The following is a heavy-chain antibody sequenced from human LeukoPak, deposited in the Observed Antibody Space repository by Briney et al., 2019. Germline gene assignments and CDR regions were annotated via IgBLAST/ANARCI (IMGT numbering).Heavy chain of an antibody. J-gene: IGHJ3*02. CDR1: GFTFSSYA. D-gene: IGHD3-22*01. CDR2: ISGTGGTT. CDR3: AKEGVLDSSGYYFPDAFDI. Sequence: PGGSLRLSCAASGFTFSSYAMSWVRQAPGKGLEWVSGISGTGGTTYYADSVKGRFTISRDNSKNTLYLQMNSLRAEDTAVYYCAKEGVLDSSGYYFPDAFDIWGQGTMVTVSS. V-gene: IGHV3-23*01.